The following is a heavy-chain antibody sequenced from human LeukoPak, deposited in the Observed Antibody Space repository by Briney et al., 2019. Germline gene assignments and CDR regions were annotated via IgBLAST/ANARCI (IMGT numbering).Heavy chain of an antibody. CDR1: GFTFDDYA. Sequence: GRSLRLSCAAPGFTFDDYAMHWVRQAPGKGLEWVSGISWNSGGIGYADSVKGRFTISRDNAKNSLYLQMNSLRAEDMALYYCAKDEFVASDFTGAFDIWGQGTMVTVSS. D-gene: IGHD2-8*02. CDR2: ISWNSGGI. CDR3: AKDEFVASDFTGAFDI. J-gene: IGHJ3*02. V-gene: IGHV3-9*03.